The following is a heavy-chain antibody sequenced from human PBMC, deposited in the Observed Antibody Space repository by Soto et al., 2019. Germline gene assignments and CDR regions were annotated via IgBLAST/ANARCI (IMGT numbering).Heavy chain of an antibody. V-gene: IGHV4-30-2*01. J-gene: IGHJ6*02. D-gene: IGHD3-22*01. CDR3: AGSGYYHTSGMDA. CDR2: INHSGTT. Sequence: QLQLQESGSGLVKPSQTLSLTCAVSGGSISSGGYSWCWIRQPRGKVLEWIGYINHSGTTYYNPALESRVTISVDRSKTQFSRKLSAVTAADTAVYYCAGSGYYHTSGMDAWGQGTTVTVSS. CDR1: GGSISSGGYS.